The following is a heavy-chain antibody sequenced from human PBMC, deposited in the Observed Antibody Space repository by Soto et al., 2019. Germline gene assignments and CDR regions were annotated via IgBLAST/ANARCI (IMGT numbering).Heavy chain of an antibody. J-gene: IGHJ4*02. V-gene: IGHV1-69*01. Sequence: QVQLVQSGAEEKKPGSSVQVSCKASGGTFSNFVISWVRQAPGQGLEWMGGNIPIFGTANYAQKFQGRVTIIADESTGKTYMELTSLRSEDTAVYYCARAPILVGETTYENYFDYWGQGTLVTVSS. CDR1: GGTFSNFV. D-gene: IGHD2-21*01. CDR2: NIPIFGTA. CDR3: ARAPILVGETTYENYFDY.